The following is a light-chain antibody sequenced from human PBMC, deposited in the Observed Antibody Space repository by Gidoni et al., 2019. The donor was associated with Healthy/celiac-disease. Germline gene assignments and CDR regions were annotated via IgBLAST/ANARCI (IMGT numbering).Light chain of an antibody. J-gene: IGKJ1*01. CDR1: QSISSH. CDR2: SAS. V-gene: IGKV1-39*01. CDR3: QQSYNTPWR. Sequence: DIQMTQSPPSLSASVGDRVTITCRASQSISSHLIWYQQKPGQAPNLLIYSASSLQSGVPARFSGSGSGTDFTLTINSLQPEDFATYYCQQSYNTPWRFGQGTTVEIK.